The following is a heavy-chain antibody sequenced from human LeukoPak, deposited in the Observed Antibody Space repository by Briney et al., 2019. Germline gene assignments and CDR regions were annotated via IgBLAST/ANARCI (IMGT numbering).Heavy chain of an antibody. CDR1: GFTFSNYA. CDR3: ARDQREERGAITGRGSGYFDY. V-gene: IGHV3-64*01. CDR2: IGGNGGST. D-gene: IGHD1-20*01. J-gene: IGHJ4*02. Sequence: GGSLRLSCAASGFTFSNYAMHWVRQAPGKGLEYVSSIGGNGGSTYHANSVKGRFTISRDNSKNTLFLQMDSLRAEDMVVYYCARDQREERGAITGRGSGYFDYWGQGTLVTVSS.